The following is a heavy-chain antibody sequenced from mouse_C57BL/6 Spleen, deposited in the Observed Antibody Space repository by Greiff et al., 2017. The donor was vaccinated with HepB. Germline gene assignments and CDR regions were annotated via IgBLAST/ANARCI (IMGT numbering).Heavy chain of an antibody. CDR3: AEIYYDYDGFAY. CDR2: IWSGGST. Sequence: QVQLQQSGPGLVQPSQSLSITCTVSGFSLTSYGVHWVRQSPGQGLEWLGVIWSGGSTDYNAAFISRLSISKDNSKSHVFFKMNSLQADDTAIYYCAEIYYDYDGFAYWGQGTLVTVSA. D-gene: IGHD2-4*01. CDR1: GFSLTSYG. V-gene: IGHV2-2*01. J-gene: IGHJ3*01.